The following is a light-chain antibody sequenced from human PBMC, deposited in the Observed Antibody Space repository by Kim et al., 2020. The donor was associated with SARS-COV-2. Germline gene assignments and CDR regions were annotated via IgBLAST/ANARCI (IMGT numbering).Light chain of an antibody. CDR3: QQYGSSPRT. CDR2: GAS. J-gene: IGKJ2*01. CDR1: QSVSSGN. V-gene: IGKV3-20*01. Sequence: EIVLTQSPDILALSPGERASLSCRASQSVSSGNLARYQRIPGQPPRLLISGASSRATGIPDRFNGSGCGTDFTLTISRLEPEDFAVYYCQQYGSSPRTFGQGTKLEI.